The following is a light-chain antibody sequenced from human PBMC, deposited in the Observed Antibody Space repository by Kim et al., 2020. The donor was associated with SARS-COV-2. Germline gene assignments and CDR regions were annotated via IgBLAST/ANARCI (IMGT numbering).Light chain of an antibody. CDR1: QSINQY. J-gene: IGKJ2*01. Sequence: DIQMTQSPSYLSASVGDRVSITCRASQSINQYLNWYQQEGGKAPKLLIYAAASLQSGVPSRFSGSGSETDFTLTISSLQAEDFATYYCQQSYSAPYTFGQGTKLEI. CDR3: QQSYSAPYT. CDR2: AAA. V-gene: IGKV1-39*01.